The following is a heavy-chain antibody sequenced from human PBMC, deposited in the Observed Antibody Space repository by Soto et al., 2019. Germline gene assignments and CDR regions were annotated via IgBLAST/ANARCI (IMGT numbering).Heavy chain of an antibody. CDR1: GFSFSTYA. CDR2: ISASGATT. V-gene: IGHV3-23*01. CDR3: ARDLTGYAMDV. J-gene: IGHJ6*02. D-gene: IGHD2-2*01. Sequence: EVQLLESGGNLVQPGGSLRLSCAASGFSFSTYALTWVRQVPGKGLEWVSGISASGATTYYADSVKGRFTISRDNAKNSLFLQMNSLRAEDTAVYYCARDLTGYAMDVWGQGTTVTVSS.